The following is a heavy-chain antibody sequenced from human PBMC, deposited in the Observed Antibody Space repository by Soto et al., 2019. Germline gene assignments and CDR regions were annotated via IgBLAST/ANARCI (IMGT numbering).Heavy chain of an antibody. Sequence: QITLKESGPTLVKPTQTLTLTCTFSGFSLSTSAVGVGWIRQPPGKALEWLALIYWDDDKRYSPSLKTRLTITKDTSKHQVVLTMTAMDPVDTATYYCAHRGYSSSWDYWYFDLWGRGTLVTVSS. J-gene: IGHJ2*01. V-gene: IGHV2-5*02. CDR3: AHRGYSSSWDYWYFDL. D-gene: IGHD6-13*01. CDR2: IYWDDDK. CDR1: GFSLSTSAVG.